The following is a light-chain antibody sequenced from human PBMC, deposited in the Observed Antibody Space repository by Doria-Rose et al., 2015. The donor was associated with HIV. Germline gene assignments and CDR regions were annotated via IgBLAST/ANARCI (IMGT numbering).Light chain of an antibody. CDR3: HQYGTSWT. Sequence: TQSPGTLSLSPGERATPSCRASQSFSSTYLAWYQQKPGQAPSLLIYDGFTRATGIPDRFSASGSGTDFTLTINRLEPEDFALYYCHQYGTSWTFGQGTKVEI. V-gene: IGKV3-20*01. CDR2: DGF. J-gene: IGKJ1*01. CDR1: QSFSSTY.